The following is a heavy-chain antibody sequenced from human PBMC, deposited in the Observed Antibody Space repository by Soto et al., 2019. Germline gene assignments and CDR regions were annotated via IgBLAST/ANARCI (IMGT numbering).Heavy chain of an antibody. J-gene: IGHJ6*02. V-gene: IGHV3-23*01. D-gene: IGHD4-4*01. CDR2: ISGSGGST. CDR3: AKGDSNYPLYYYGMDV. CDR1: GFTFSSYA. Sequence: GGSLRLSCAASGFTFSSYAMSWVRQAPGKGLEWVSAISGSGGSTYYADSVKGRFTISRDNSKNTLYLQMNSLRAEDTAVYYCAKGDSNYPLYYYGMDVWGQGTTVTVSS.